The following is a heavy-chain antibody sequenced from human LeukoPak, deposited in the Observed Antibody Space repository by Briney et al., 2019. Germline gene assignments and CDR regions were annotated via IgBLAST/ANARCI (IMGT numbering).Heavy chain of an antibody. V-gene: IGHV4-34*01. CDR3: AREVGGGYYGMDV. CDR2: INPSGST. D-gene: IGHD2-21*01. J-gene: IGHJ6*02. Sequence: SETLSLTCAVYGGSFSGYYWSWIRQPPGKVLEWIGEINPSGSTNYNPSLKSRVTLSVDTSKNQFSLKLSSVTDADTAVYYCAREVGGGYYGMDVWGQGTTVTVSS. CDR1: GGSFSGYY.